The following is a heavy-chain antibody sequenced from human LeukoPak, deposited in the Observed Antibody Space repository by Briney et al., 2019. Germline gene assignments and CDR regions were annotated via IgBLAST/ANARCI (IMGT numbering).Heavy chain of an antibody. CDR1: GGSFSGYH. V-gene: IGHV4-34*01. Sequence: SETLSLTCAVYGGSFSGYHWSWIRQPPGKGLEWIGSIYYSGSTSYNPSLKSRVTISVDTSKNQFSLKLSSVTAADTAVYYCARNFSSGWFDCWGQGTLVTVSS. CDR3: ARNFSSGWFDC. CDR2: IYYSGST. J-gene: IGHJ4*02. D-gene: IGHD6-19*01.